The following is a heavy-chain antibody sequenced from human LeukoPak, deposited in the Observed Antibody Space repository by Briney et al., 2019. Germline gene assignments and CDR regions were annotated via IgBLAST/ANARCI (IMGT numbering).Heavy chain of an antibody. V-gene: IGHV4-4*07. CDR1: GGSISGYY. CDR2: GHTSGIT. Sequence: PSETLSLTCTVSGGSISGYYWSWIRQPAGKGLEWIGRGHTSGITNYNASLQSRVTMSVDTSKNQLSLKPNSVTAADTAVYFCARYRDGYYFDYWGQGTLVTVSS. J-gene: IGHJ4*02. CDR3: ARYRDGYYFDY. D-gene: IGHD4-17*01.